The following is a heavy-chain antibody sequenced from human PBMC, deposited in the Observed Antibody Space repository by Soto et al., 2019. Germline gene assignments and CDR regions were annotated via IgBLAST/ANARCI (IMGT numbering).Heavy chain of an antibody. V-gene: IGHV4-39*01. CDR3: MLGSGWKDFDY. CDR1: GGSISGSSYY. CDR2: IYYSGST. Sequence: LSLTCTVSGGSISGSSYYWGWIRQPPGKGLEWIGNIYYSGSTYYNPSLKSRVTISVDTSKNQFSLKLSSVTAADTAVYYCMLGSGWKDFDYWGQGTLVTVSS. D-gene: IGHD3-22*01. J-gene: IGHJ4*02.